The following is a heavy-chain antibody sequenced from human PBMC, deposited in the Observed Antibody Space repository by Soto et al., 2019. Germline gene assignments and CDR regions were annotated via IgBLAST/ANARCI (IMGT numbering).Heavy chain of an antibody. CDR1: GFTFSNAW. J-gene: IGHJ4*02. V-gene: IGHV3-15*01. D-gene: IGHD3-16*01. CDR3: TTVSTIKFGGSVFDY. CDR2: IKSKTDGGTT. Sequence: PGGSLRLSCAASGFTFSNAWMSWVRQAPGKGLEWVGRIKSKTDGGTTDYAAPVKGRFTISRDDSKNTLYLQMNSLKTEDTAVYYSTTVSTIKFGGSVFDYWGQGTLLTVSS.